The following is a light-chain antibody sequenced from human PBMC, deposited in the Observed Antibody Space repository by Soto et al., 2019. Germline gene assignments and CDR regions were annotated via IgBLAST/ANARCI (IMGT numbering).Light chain of an antibody. CDR1: QGISNY. Sequence: DIHWTQSASFRSGSVVDRVTITCRASQGISNYLAWYQQKAGKAPKLLIHTASTLQNGVPSRFSGSGSGTEFTLTISSLQPEDLATYYCQHRNSYPLTFGGGTKVDIK. CDR2: TAS. J-gene: IGKJ4*01. CDR3: QHRNSYPLT. V-gene: IGKV1-9*01.